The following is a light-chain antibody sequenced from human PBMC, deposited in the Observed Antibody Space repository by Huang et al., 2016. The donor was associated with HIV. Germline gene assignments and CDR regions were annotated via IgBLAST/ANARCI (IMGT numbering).Light chain of an antibody. CDR1: QSVLKTSNNKNC. V-gene: IGKV4-1*01. Sequence: DIVVTQSPDSLALSLGGRAAINCTASQSVLKTSNNKNCLSWYQLKPGQPPKLLIYWASTRESGLPDRFSGSGSVTHFTLTIASLQAEDVAVYYCHQYYDTPQTFGQGTKVEVK. CDR3: HQYYDTPQT. J-gene: IGKJ1*01. CDR2: WAS.